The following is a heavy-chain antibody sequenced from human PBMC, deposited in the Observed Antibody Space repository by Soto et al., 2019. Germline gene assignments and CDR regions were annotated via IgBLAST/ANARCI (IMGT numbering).Heavy chain of an antibody. Sequence: PGASLKISCKGSGYSFTSYWIGWVRQMPGKGLEWMGIIYPGDSDTRYSPSFQGQVTISADKSISTAYLQWSSLKASDTAMYYCARSQGDYEPYYYYGMDVWGQGTTVTVSS. D-gene: IGHD4-17*01. V-gene: IGHV5-51*01. CDR2: IYPGDSDT. J-gene: IGHJ6*02. CDR1: GYSFTSYW. CDR3: ARSQGDYEPYYYYGMDV.